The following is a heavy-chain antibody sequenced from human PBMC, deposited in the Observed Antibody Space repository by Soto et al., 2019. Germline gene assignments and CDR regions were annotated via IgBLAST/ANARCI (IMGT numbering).Heavy chain of an antibody. J-gene: IGHJ4*02. D-gene: IGHD6-19*01. CDR1: GYTFTSYA. CDR3: ATDLLTAVAGEEGY. CDR2: INAGNGNT. V-gene: IGHV1-3*01. Sequence: ASVKVSCKASGYTFTSYATHWVRQAPGQRLEWMGWINAGNGNTKYSQKFQGRVTITRDTSASTAYMELSSLRSEDTAVYYCATDLLTAVAGEEGYWGQGTLVTVSS.